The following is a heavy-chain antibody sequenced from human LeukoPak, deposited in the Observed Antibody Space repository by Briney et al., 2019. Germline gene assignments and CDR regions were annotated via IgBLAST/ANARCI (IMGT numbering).Heavy chain of an antibody. V-gene: IGHV1-46*01. J-gene: IGHJ4*02. CDR3: ARGGSLAGLLPAPDEHYFDY. CDR1: GYTFTSYY. CDR2: INPSGGST. Sequence: ASVKVSCKASGYTFTSYYMHWVRQAPGQGLEWMGIINPSGGSTSYAQKFQGRVTMTRDTSTSTVYMELSSLRSEDTAVYYCARGGSLAGLLPAPDEHYFDYWGQGTLVTVSS. D-gene: IGHD1-26*01.